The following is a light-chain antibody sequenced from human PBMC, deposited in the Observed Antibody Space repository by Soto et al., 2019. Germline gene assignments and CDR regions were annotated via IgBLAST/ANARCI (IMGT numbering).Light chain of an antibody. CDR2: AAS. CDR3: HQTFTTPPG. J-gene: IGKJ4*01. Sequence: DIQMTQSPSSLSGSVGDRVTITCWASQTITTYLNWYQQKPGKAPKLLIYAASSLQSGVPSRFSGSGSGTDFTLTISRLQPEDFATYYCHQTFTTPPGFGGGTKVEI. CDR1: QTITTY. V-gene: IGKV1-39*01.